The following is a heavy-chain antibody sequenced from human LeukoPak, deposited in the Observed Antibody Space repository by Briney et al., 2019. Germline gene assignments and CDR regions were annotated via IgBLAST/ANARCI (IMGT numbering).Heavy chain of an antibody. J-gene: IGHJ3*02. V-gene: IGHV3-30*04. D-gene: IGHD4-17*01. CDR1: GFTFSSYA. CDR3: ARDRLKVTTHAFDI. Sequence: GGSLRLSCAASGFTFSSYAMHWVRQAPGKGLEWVAVISYDGSNKYYADSVKGRLTISRDNSKNTLYLQMNSLRAEDTAVYYCARDRLKVTTHAFDIWGQGTMVTVSS. CDR2: ISYDGSNK.